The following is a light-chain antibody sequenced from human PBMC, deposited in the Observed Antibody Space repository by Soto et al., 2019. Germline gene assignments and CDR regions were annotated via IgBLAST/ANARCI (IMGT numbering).Light chain of an antibody. Sequence: QSALTQPASVSGSPGQSITISCTGSSSDVGDYDYVSWYQQHPGKVPKLMIYEVRNRPSGVSNRFSGSKSGSTASLTISGLQAEDEADYYCSSYTSKNTVLFGGGTKLTVL. CDR1: SSDVGDYDY. CDR3: SSYTSKNTVL. V-gene: IGLV2-14*01. CDR2: EVR. J-gene: IGLJ2*01.